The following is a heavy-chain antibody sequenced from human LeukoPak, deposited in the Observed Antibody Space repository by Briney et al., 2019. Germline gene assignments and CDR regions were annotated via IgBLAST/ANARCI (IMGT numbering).Heavy chain of an antibody. CDR2: ISYDGSRE. Sequence: PGRSLRLSCRASRFSFSDYDMHWVRQAPGKGLEWVAVISYDGSREHYGDSVKGRFTISRDNSESTLFLQTNSLTTDDTSVYFCAKYAYNWNAPDGFDMWGQGTMVIVSS. V-gene: IGHV3-30*18. CDR1: RFSFSDYD. CDR3: AKYAYNWNAPDGFDM. D-gene: IGHD1-1*01. J-gene: IGHJ3*02.